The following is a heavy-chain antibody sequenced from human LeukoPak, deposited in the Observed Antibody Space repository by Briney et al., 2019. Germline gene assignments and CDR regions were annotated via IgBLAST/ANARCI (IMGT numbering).Heavy chain of an antibody. D-gene: IGHD2-15*01. CDR3: ARVYCRGGSCYTYLDY. J-gene: IGHJ4*02. CDR2: INQDGSEK. V-gene: IGHV3-7*04. Sequence: GGSLRLSCAASGFTFSSNWMSWVRQAPGEGLEWVASINQDGSEKKYVDSVKGRFTISRDNAKNSLYLQTNSLRAEDTAVYFCARVYCRGGSCYTYLDYWGQGTLVTVSS. CDR1: GFTFSSNW.